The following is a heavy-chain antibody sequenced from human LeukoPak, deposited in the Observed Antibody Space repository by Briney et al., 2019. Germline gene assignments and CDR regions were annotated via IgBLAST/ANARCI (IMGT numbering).Heavy chain of an antibody. J-gene: IGHJ6*02. CDR1: GFTFGDYA. Sequence: GGSLRLSCTASGFTFGDYAMSWFRQAPGKGLELVGFIRSKAYGGTTEYAASVKGRFTISRDDSKSIAYLQMNSLKTEDTAVYYCTRDLDCSSTSCSDYYYYYGMDVWGQGTTVTVSS. CDR3: TRDLDCSSTSCSDYYYYYGMDV. D-gene: IGHD2-2*01. CDR2: IRSKAYGGTT. V-gene: IGHV3-49*03.